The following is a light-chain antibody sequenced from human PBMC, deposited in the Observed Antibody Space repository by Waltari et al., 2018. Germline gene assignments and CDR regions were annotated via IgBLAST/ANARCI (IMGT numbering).Light chain of an antibody. V-gene: IGKV1-5*03. CDR3: QQYDRYSPNN. Sequence: DIQMTQFPSTLSVSVGDRVTITCRASQSVNTWLAWVQQKPGKAPKLLIYEASTLHSGVPSRFSGSGSGTEFTLTINSLQPDDFATYFCQQYDRYSPNNFGQGTKLEIK. CDR2: EAS. J-gene: IGKJ2*01. CDR1: QSVNTW.